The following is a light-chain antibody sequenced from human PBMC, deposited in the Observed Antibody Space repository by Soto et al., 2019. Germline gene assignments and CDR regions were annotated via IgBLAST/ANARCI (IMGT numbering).Light chain of an antibody. V-gene: IGKV3-15*01. CDR2: GAS. Sequence: EILMTQYPATLSVSPGERATLSCRASQSVSSNLAWYKQKPGQAPRLLIYGASTRATGIPARLSGSGSGTEFTLTISSMKSEDFAVYYCQQYNNWRTFGHGTKVDIK. CDR1: QSVSSN. J-gene: IGKJ1*01. CDR3: QQYNNWRT.